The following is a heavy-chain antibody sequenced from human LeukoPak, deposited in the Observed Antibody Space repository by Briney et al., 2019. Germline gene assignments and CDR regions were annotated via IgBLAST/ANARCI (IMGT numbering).Heavy chain of an antibody. CDR3: ASIVVVFGTRSFDY. Sequence: GGSVTLSCAASGFTFSSYWISWARHPRGKGRGWVTNISQDGGEKYYVDSVKGRFTISRDNAKNSLYLQMNSQRAEDTAVYYCASIVVVFGTRSFDYWGQGSLVSVSS. CDR1: GFTFSSYW. CDR2: ISQDGGEK. V-gene: IGHV3-7*01. D-gene: IGHD2-15*01. J-gene: IGHJ4*02.